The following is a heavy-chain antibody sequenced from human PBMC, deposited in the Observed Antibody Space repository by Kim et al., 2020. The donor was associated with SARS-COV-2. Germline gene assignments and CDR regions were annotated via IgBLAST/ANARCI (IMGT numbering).Heavy chain of an antibody. CDR2: ISGDGGST. Sequence: GGSLRLSCAASGFTFDDYAMHWVRQAPGKGLEWVSLISGDGGSTYYADSVKGRFTISRDNSKNSLYLQMNSLRTEDTALYYCAKDAPRGYSSSWYFPCDYWGQGTLVTVSS. D-gene: IGHD6-13*01. J-gene: IGHJ4*02. CDR3: AKDAPRGYSSSWYFPCDY. CDR1: GFTFDDYA. V-gene: IGHV3-43*02.